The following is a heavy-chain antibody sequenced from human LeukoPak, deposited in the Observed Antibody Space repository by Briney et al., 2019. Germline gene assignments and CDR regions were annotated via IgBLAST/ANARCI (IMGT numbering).Heavy chain of an antibody. V-gene: IGHV3-30*04. CDR1: GFTFSSYA. CDR3: ARDRLLWFGELQTRANWFDP. D-gene: IGHD3-10*01. J-gene: IGHJ5*02. Sequence: PGRSLRLSCAASGFTFSSYAMHWVRQAPGKGLEWVAVISYDGSNKYYADSVKGRFTISRDNSKNTLYLQMNSLRAEDTAVYYCARDRLLWFGELQTRANWFDPWGQGTLVTVSS. CDR2: ISYDGSNK.